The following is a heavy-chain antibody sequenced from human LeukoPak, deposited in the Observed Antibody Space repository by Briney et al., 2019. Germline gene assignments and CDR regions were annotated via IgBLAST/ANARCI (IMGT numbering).Heavy chain of an antibody. CDR3: AKRDDSGGNLVDL. J-gene: IGHJ4*02. V-gene: IGHV4-39*02. D-gene: IGHD3-22*01. Sequence: PSETLTLTCTVSGGYIRSGSHYWAWIRQPPGKGLEWIGSIYYSGSTYYNPSLENRVTISIDTSKNHFSLKLSSLSAADTSVYYCAKRDDSGGNLVDLWGQGTLVTVS. CDR2: IYYSGST. CDR1: GGYIRSGSHY.